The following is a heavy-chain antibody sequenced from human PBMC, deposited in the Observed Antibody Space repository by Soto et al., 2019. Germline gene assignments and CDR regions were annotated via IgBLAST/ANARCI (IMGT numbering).Heavy chain of an antibody. CDR3: ARGQNYDSSGYYIQVPYYFDY. J-gene: IGHJ4*02. CDR1: GGSISSSSYY. V-gene: IGHV4-39*01. Sequence: PSETLSLTCTVSGGSISSSSYYWGWIRQPPGKGLEWIGGIYYSGSTYYNPSLKSRVTISVDTSKNQFSLKLSSVTAADTAVYYCARGQNYDSSGYYIQVPYYFDYWGQGTLVTVSS. CDR2: IYYSGST. D-gene: IGHD3-22*01.